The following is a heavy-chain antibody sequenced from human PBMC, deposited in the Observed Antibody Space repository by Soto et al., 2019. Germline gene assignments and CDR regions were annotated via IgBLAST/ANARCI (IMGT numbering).Heavy chain of an antibody. J-gene: IGHJ4*02. Sequence: LSLTCTVSGGSISSGGYYWSWIRQHPGKGLEWIGYIYYSGSTYYNPSLKSRVTISVDTSKNQFSLKLSSVTAADTAVYYCARGRMPYYFDYWGQGTLVTVSS. V-gene: IGHV4-31*03. CDR1: GGSISSGGYY. CDR3: ARGRMPYYFDY. CDR2: IYYSGST. D-gene: IGHD2-2*01.